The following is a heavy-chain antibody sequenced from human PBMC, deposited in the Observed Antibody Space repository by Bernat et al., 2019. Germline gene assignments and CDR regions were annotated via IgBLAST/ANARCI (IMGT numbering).Heavy chain of an antibody. CDR2: ISYDGSNK. CDR3: ARDLGSSWYGGFDY. V-gene: IGHV3-30-3*01. D-gene: IGHD6-13*01. J-gene: IGHJ4*02. CDR1: GFTFSSYA. Sequence: QVQLVESGGGVVQPGRSLRLSCAASGFTFSSYAMHWVRQAPGKGLEWVAVISYDGSNKYYVNSVKGRFTISRDNSKNTLYLQMNSLRAEDTAVYYCARDLGSSWYGGFDYWGQGTLVTVSS.